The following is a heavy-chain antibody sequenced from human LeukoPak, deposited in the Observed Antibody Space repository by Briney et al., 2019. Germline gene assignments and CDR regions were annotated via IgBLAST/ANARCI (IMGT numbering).Heavy chain of an antibody. Sequence: PGGSLRLSCAASGFTFSSYGMHWVRQAPGKGLEWVAFIRYDGSNKYCADSVKGRFTISRDNSKNTLYLQMNSLRAEDTAVYYCAKTYGDYAFSYYMDVWGKGTTVTVSS. CDR1: GFTFSSYG. D-gene: IGHD4-17*01. J-gene: IGHJ6*03. CDR3: AKTYGDYAFSYYMDV. CDR2: IRYDGSNK. V-gene: IGHV3-30*02.